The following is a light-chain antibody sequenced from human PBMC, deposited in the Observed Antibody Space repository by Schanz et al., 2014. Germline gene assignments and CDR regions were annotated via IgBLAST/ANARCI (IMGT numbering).Light chain of an antibody. J-gene: IGLJ2*01. CDR3: SSYVGNNKLL. CDR1: SSDVGGYNY. CDR2: EVN. V-gene: IGLV2-8*01. Sequence: QSALTQPPSASGSPGQSVTISCTGTSSDVGGYNYVSWYQQHPGKAPKLMIYEVNKRPSGVPDRFSGSKSGNTASLTVSGLQAEDEADYYCSSYVGNNKLLFGGGTKLTVL.